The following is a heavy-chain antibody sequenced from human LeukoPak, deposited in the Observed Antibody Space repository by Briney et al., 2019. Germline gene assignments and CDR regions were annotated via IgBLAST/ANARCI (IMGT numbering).Heavy chain of an antibody. D-gene: IGHD6-13*01. J-gene: IGHJ6*02. CDR1: GYSFTTYW. CDR2: IYPGDSDT. Sequence: GESLKISCKGSGYSFTTYWIGWVRQMPGKGLEWMGIIYPGDSDTRYSPSFQGQVTISADKSISTAYLQWSSLKASDTAIYYCARRVGAPGSYFYGMDIWGQGTTVTVSS. V-gene: IGHV5-51*01. CDR3: ARRVGAPGSYFYGMDI.